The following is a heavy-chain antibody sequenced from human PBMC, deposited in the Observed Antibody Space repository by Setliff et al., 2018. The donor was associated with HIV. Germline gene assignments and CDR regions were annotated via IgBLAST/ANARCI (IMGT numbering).Heavy chain of an antibody. J-gene: IGHJ3*02. V-gene: IGHV4-38-2*01. CDR2: VSYSGST. CDR3: ARGRRNEWELLLLAFDM. Sequence: PSETLSLTCAVSGYSVSRVYYWGWIRQPPGKGLEWIGSVSYSGSTDYDPSLKSRVTISVDTSKNQFSLKLSSVTAADTAVYYCARGRRNEWELLLLAFDMWGQGTMVTVSS. D-gene: IGHD1-26*01. CDR1: GYSVSRVYY.